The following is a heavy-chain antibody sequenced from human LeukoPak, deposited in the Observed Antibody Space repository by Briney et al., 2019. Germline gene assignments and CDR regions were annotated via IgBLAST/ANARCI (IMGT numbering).Heavy chain of an antibody. Sequence: GGSPRLSCAASGFTFSSYGMHWVRQAPGKGLEWVAVIWYDGSNKYYADSVKGRFTISRDNSKNTLYLQMNSLRAEDTAVYYCARELEYQLHYFDYWAQGTLVTVSS. V-gene: IGHV3-33*01. CDR3: ARELEYQLHYFDY. CDR2: IWYDGSNK. J-gene: IGHJ4*02. D-gene: IGHD2-2*01. CDR1: GFTFSSYG.